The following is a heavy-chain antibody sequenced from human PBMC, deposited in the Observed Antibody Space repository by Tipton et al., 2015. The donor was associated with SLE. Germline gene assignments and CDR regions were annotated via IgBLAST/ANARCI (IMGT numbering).Heavy chain of an antibody. V-gene: IGHV3-23*01. CDR2: ISGSGGST. D-gene: IGHD6-19*01. Sequence: GSLRPSCAASGFTFSSYAMSWVRQAPGKGLEWVSAISGSGGSTYYADSVKGRFTISRDNSKNTLYLQMNSPRAEDTAVYYCAKEPAWLVRFYFDYWGQGTLVTVSS. J-gene: IGHJ4*02. CDR3: AKEPAWLVRFYFDY. CDR1: GFTFSSYA.